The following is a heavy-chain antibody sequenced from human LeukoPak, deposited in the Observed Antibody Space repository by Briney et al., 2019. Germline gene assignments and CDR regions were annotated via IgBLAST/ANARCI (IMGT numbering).Heavy chain of an antibody. Sequence: GGSLRLSCAASGFTFSSYAMSWVRQAPGKGLEWVSAISGSGGSTYYAGSVKGRFTISRDNSKNTVYLQMNSLRAEGTAVYYCAKVADYDFWSGYSAYFDYWGQGTLVTVSS. CDR1: GFTFSSYA. D-gene: IGHD3-3*01. CDR3: AKVADYDFWSGYSAYFDY. J-gene: IGHJ4*02. V-gene: IGHV3-23*01. CDR2: ISGSGGST.